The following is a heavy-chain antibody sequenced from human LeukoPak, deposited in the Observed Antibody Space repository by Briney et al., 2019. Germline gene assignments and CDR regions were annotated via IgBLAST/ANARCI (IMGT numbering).Heavy chain of an antibody. CDR3: AARMVYCTSTSCDDY. Sequence: SETLSLTCSVSGGSISSYYCSWIRQPPGKGLEWIGYIHYSGSANYNPSLKSRVTISVDTSKNQFSLRLSSVTAADTAVYYCAARMVYCTSTSCDDYWGQGTLVTVSS. CDR1: GGSISSYY. V-gene: IGHV4-59*01. CDR2: IHYSGSA. J-gene: IGHJ4*02. D-gene: IGHD2-2*01.